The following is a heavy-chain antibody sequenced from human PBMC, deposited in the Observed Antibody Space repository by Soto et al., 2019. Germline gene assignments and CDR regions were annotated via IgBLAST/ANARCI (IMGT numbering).Heavy chain of an antibody. V-gene: IGHV4-34*01. CDR1: GGFVSSGNYY. D-gene: IGHD1-1*01. CDR2: TSHSGGT. J-gene: IGHJ3*02. Sequence: QEQLQQWGAGLLKPSETLSLTCAVYGGFVSSGNYYWGWIRQPPGKGLEWIGETSHSGGTHFNPSLKSRVTISVDTSKYQFALKRRSVTAADTALYYCARVERGTATTVVDAFDICGPGTMVTVSS. CDR3: ARVERGTATTVVDAFDI.